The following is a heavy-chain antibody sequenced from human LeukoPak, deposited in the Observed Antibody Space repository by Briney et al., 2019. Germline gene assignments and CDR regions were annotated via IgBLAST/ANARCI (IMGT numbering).Heavy chain of an antibody. D-gene: IGHD3-22*01. Sequence: PSETLSLTCAVSGYSISSGYYWGWIRQPPGKGLEWIGSIYHSGSTYYNPSLKSRVTISVDTSKNQFSLKLSSVTAADTAMYYCARFLSGTGSSGYPDWGQGTLVTVSS. CDR2: IYHSGST. V-gene: IGHV4-38-2*01. CDR3: ARFLSGTGSSGYPD. CDR1: GYSISSGYY. J-gene: IGHJ4*02.